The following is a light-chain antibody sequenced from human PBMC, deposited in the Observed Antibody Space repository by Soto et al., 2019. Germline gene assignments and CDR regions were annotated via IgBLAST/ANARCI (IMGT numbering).Light chain of an antibody. Sequence: QAVVTQPPSASGTPGQRVTISCSGSSSNIGGNYVYWYQQLPGTAPKLLIYRNNQRPSGVPDRFSGSKSGTSASLAISGLRSADEADYYCAAWDDSLSGVFGGGTKVTVL. V-gene: IGLV1-47*01. CDR3: AAWDDSLSGV. J-gene: IGLJ3*02. CDR1: SSNIGGNY. CDR2: RNN.